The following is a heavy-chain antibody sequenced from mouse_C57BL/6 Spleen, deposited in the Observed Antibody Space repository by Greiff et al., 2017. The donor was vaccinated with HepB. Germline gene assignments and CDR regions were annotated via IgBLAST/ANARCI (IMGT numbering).Heavy chain of an antibody. CDR3: ASKDYYGSSDHAWFAY. Sequence: VQLQQSGAELVKPGASVKLSCKASGYTFTSYWMQWVKQRPGQGLEWIGEIDPSDRYTKYNQKFKGKATLTVDTSSSPAYMQLSRLTSEDSSVYYCASKDYYGSSDHAWFAYWGQRTLVTVSA. CDR2: IDPSDRYT. CDR1: GYTFTSYW. V-gene: IGHV1-50*01. D-gene: IGHD1-1*01. J-gene: IGHJ3*01.